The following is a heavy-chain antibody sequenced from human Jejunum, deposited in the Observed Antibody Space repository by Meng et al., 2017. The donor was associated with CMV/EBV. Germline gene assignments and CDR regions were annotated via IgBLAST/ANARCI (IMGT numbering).Heavy chain of an antibody. D-gene: IGHD3-3*01. J-gene: IGHJ5*02. CDR2: MDPNSGDT. Sequence: TSSEINWVRKVAGQGLEWMGWMDPNSGDTGYAKKLQGRVTMTRNTSIGTAYMELSSLRSEDTAVYYCAQTSSAFWSGYYGNWFDPWGQGTLVTVSS. V-gene: IGHV1-8*01. CDR1: TSSE. CDR3: AQTSSAFWSGYYGNWFDP.